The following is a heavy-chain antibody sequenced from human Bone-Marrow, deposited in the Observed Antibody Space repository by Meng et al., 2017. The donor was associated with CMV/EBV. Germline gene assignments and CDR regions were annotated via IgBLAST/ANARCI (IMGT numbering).Heavy chain of an antibody. D-gene: IGHD3-3*01. CDR1: GGTFSSYT. J-gene: IGHJ6*02. V-gene: IGHV1-69*04. CDR3: ARDRSLRIFGYYYGMDV. Sequence: SVKVSCKASGGTFSSYTISWVRQAPGQGLEWMGRIIPILGIANYAQKFQGRVTITADKSTSTAYMELSSLRSEDTAVYYCARDRSLRIFGYYYGMDVWGPGNTV. CDR2: IIPILGIA.